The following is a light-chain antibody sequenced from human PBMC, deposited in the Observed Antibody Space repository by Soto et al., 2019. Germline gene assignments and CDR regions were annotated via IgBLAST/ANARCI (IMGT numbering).Light chain of an antibody. Sequence: QSALTQPASVSGSPGQSITISCTGTSSDVGGYNYVSWYQQHPGKAPKLIIYEVSNRHSGVSNRFSGSKSGNTASLTISGLQAEDEADYYCQSRDSSLSSSWVFGGGTKLTVL. V-gene: IGLV2-14*01. CDR2: EVS. CDR3: QSRDSSLSSSWV. CDR1: SSDVGGYNY. J-gene: IGLJ3*02.